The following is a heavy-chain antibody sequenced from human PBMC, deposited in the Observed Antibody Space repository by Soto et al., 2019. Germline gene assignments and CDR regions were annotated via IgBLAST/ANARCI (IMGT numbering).Heavy chain of an antibody. J-gene: IGHJ3*02. CDR1: GYTFTSYG. Sequence: QVQLVQSGAEVKKPGASVKVSCQASGYTFTSYGISWVRQAPGQGLEWMGWIRAYNGNTKYEQKLQGRVTMTTDTSTSTAYMELRSLRSDDTAVYYCARDPPRAQWLVGIRAFDILGQGTMVTVSS. D-gene: IGHD6-19*01. V-gene: IGHV1-18*01. CDR3: ARDPPRAQWLVGIRAFDI. CDR2: IRAYNGNT.